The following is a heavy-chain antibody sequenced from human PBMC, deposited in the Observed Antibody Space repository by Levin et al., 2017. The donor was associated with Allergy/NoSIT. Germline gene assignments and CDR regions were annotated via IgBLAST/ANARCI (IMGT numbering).Heavy chain of an antibody. J-gene: IGHJ6*02. Sequence: SLKISCAASGFTFDDYAMHWVRQAPGKGLEWVSGISWNSGSIGYADSVKGRFTISRDNAKNSLYLQMNSLRAEDTALYYCAKDCGDFWSGYRGNYYYYGMDVWGQGTTVTVSS. D-gene: IGHD3-3*01. CDR1: GFTFDDYA. V-gene: IGHV3-9*01. CDR2: ISWNSGSI. CDR3: AKDCGDFWSGYRGNYYYYGMDV.